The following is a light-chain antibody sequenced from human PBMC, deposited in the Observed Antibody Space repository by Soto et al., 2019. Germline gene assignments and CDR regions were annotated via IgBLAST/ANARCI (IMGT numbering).Light chain of an antibody. CDR3: QHYDNLPLI. J-gene: IGKJ5*01. CDR1: QTISSW. Sequence: DIQMTQSPSTLSGSVGDRVTITCRASQTISSWLAWYQQKPGKAPKLLIYKASTLKSGVPSRFSGSGSGTDFTFTISSLQPEDFATYYCQHYDNLPLIFGQGTRLEIK. V-gene: IGKV1-5*03. CDR2: KAS.